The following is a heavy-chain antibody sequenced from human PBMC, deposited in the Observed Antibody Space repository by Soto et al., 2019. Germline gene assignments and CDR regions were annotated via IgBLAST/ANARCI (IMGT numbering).Heavy chain of an antibody. CDR1: GFTFSSSA. D-gene: IGHD3-10*01. V-gene: IGHV3-23*01. J-gene: IGHJ3*02. CDR2: ISGSGGSP. Sequence: EVQLLESGGGLVQPGGSLRLSCAASGFTFSSSAMSWVRQAPGKRLEWVSAISGSGGSPYYADSVKGRFTISRDNYKKTLYLQVNSLRAEDTAVYYCALDYYGSGSYPNDAFDIWGRGTMVTVSS. CDR3: ALDYYGSGSYPNDAFDI.